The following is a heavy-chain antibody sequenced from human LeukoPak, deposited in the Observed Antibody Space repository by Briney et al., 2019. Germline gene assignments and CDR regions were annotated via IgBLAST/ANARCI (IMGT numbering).Heavy chain of an antibody. CDR2: MNPNSGNT. CDR1: GYTFTSYD. J-gene: IGHJ6*03. CDR3: ARGVAAAGHQDYYYYMDV. D-gene: IGHD6-13*01. V-gene: IGHV1-8*03. Sequence: GASVKVSCKASGYTFTSYDINWVRQATGQGLEWMGWMNPNSGNTGYAQKFQGRVTITRNTPISTAYMELSSLRSEDTAVYYCARGVAAAGHQDYYYYMDVWGKGTTVTVSS.